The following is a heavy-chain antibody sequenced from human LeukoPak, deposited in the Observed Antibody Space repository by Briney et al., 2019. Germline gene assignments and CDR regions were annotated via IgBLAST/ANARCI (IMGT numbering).Heavy chain of an antibody. V-gene: IGHV1-69*04. J-gene: IGHJ3*02. Sequence: ASVKVSCKASGGTFSSYAISWVRQAPGQGLVWMGRIIPILGIANYAQKFQGRVTITADKSTSAAYMELSSLRSEDTAVYYCARMEASMVRGVIPIWGQGTMVTVSS. CDR2: IIPILGIA. CDR1: GGTFSSYA. D-gene: IGHD3-10*01. CDR3: ARMEASMVRGVIPI.